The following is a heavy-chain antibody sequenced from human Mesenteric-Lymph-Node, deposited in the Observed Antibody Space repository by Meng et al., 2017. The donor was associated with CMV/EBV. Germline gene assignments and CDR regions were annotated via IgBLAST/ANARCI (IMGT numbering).Heavy chain of an antibody. Sequence: GESLKISCTASGFIFSSYTMNWVRQAPGKGLEWLSYITSSSSTIYYADSVKGRFTISRDNAKNSLYLQMNSLRAEDTAVYYCARDQGAIPLDYWGQGTLVTVSS. CDR3: ARDQGAIPLDY. CDR1: GFIFSSYT. J-gene: IGHJ4*02. D-gene: IGHD2-2*02. CDR2: ITSSSSTI. V-gene: IGHV3-48*04.